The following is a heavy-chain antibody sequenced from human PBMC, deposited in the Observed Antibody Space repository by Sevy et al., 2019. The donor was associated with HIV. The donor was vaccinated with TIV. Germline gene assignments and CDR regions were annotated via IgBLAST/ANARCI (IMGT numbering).Heavy chain of an antibody. J-gene: IGHJ4*02. V-gene: IGHV3-48*02. D-gene: IGHD4-17*01. CDR2: ISSDSTTI. CDR1: GFTFTSYS. CDR3: ARNCYGDYIIDS. Sequence: GGSLRLSCAASGFTFTSYSMNWVRQAPGKGLEWISYISSDSTTIYYVESVKGRFTISRDNANNALDLQMISLRDEDTAVYYCARNCYGDYIIDSWGQGTPVTVSS.